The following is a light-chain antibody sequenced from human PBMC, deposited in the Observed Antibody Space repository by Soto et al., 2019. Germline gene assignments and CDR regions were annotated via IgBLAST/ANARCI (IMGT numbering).Light chain of an antibody. Sequence: EIVLTQSPGTLSLSPGERATLSCMASQSVSSSYLAWYQQEPGQAPRLLIYGASSRATGIPDRFSGSGSGTDFTLTISRLEPEDFAVYYCQQYGSSPQTFGGATKVDIK. V-gene: IGKV3-20*01. CDR3: QQYGSSPQT. CDR1: QSVSSSY. J-gene: IGKJ4*01. CDR2: GAS.